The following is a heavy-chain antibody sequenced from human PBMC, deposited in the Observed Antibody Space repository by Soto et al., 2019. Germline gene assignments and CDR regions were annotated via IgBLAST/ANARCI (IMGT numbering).Heavy chain of an antibody. D-gene: IGHD4-4*01. Sequence: QITLKESGPTLVNPTQTLTLTCTFSGFSLSTSGVSVGWIRQPPGKALEWLALIYWDDDKRYSPSLKSRLTITKDTSKNQVVLTLTNMDPVDTATYYCKVTTLSDTYYYYGMDVWGQGTTVTVSS. V-gene: IGHV2-5*02. CDR2: IYWDDDK. CDR3: KVTTLSDTYYYYGMDV. J-gene: IGHJ6*02. CDR1: GFSLSTSGVS.